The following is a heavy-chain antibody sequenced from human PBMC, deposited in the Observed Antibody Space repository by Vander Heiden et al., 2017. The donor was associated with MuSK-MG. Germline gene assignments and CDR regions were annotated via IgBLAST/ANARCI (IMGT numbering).Heavy chain of an antibody. CDR1: GFTFISYA. J-gene: IGHJ6*02. CDR3: AKDLPLEKVYYYYGMDV. CDR2: ISGSGGST. Sequence: EVQLLESGGGLVQPGGSLRLPCAASGFTFISYAMSWVRQAPGKGLEWVSAISGSGGSTYYADSVKGRFTISRDNSKNTLYLQMNSLRAEDTAVYYCAKDLPLEKVYYYYGMDVWGQGTTVTVSS. V-gene: IGHV3-23*01.